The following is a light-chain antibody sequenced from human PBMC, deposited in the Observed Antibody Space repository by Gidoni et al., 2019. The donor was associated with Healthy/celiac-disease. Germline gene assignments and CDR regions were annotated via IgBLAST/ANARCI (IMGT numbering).Light chain of an antibody. Sequence: DIVMTQSPDSRAVSLGERATINCKSSQSVLYSSNNKNYLAWYQQKPGQPPKLLIYWASTRESGVPDRFSGSGSGTDFTLTISSLQAEDVAVYYCQQYYSTLRALTFACXTKVGIK. CDR3: QQYYSTLRALT. J-gene: IGKJ4*01. CDR2: WAS. V-gene: IGKV4-1*01. CDR1: QSVLYSSNNKNY.